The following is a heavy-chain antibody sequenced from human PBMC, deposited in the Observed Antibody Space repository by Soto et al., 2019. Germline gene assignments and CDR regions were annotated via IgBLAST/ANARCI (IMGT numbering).Heavy chain of an antibody. Sequence: ASVKVSCKASGYTFTSYAMHWVRQAPGQRLEWMGWINAGNGNTKYSQKFQGRVTITRDTSASTAYMELSSLRSDDTAVYYCARDPRDGLLWFGEPLDYWGQGTLVTVSS. CDR2: INAGNGNT. CDR1: GYTFTSYA. J-gene: IGHJ4*02. CDR3: ARDPRDGLLWFGEPLDY. D-gene: IGHD3-10*01. V-gene: IGHV1-3*01.